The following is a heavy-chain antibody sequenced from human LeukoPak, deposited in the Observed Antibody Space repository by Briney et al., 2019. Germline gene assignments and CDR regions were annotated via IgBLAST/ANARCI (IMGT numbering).Heavy chain of an antibody. CDR3: VREVSGEWLDETDY. CDR1: GGSINSGDYY. V-gene: IGHV4-30-4*01. D-gene: IGHD3-3*01. CDR2: IYYSGST. Sequence: TSETLSLTCTVSGGSINSGDYYWSWIRQSPGKSLEWIAYIYYSGSTYYNPSLKSRVTISVATSKNQFSLQLSSVTAADTAMYYCVREVSGEWLDETDYWGQGTLVTVSS. J-gene: IGHJ4*02.